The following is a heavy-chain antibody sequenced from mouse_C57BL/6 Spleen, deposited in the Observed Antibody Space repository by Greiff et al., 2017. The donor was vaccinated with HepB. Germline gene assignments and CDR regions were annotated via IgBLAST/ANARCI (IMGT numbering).Heavy chain of an antibody. CDR2: IDPENGDT. D-gene: IGHD2-3*01. Sequence: VQLQQSGAELVRPGASVKLSCTASGFNIKDDYMHWVKQRPEQGLEWIGWIDPENGDTEYASKFQGKATITADTSSNTAYLQLSSLTSEDTAVYYCTTAYDGYYWFAYWGQGTLVTVSA. CDR3: TTAYDGYYWFAY. J-gene: IGHJ3*01. CDR1: GFNIKDDY. V-gene: IGHV14-4*01.